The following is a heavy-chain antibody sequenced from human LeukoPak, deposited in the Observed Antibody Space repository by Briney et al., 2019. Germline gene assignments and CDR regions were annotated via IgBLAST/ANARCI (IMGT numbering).Heavy chain of an antibody. CDR2: INPNNGGT. CDR3: VRGYDILTGYYTMVGY. CDR1: GHTFTGYY. J-gene: IGHJ4*02. Sequence: ASVKVSCKASGHTFTGYYMHWVRQAPGQGLEWMGWINPNNGGTNYAQKFQGRVTMTRDTSISTAYMELSRLRSDDTAVYYCVRGYDILTGYYTMVGYWGQGTLVTVSS. V-gene: IGHV1-2*02. D-gene: IGHD3-9*01.